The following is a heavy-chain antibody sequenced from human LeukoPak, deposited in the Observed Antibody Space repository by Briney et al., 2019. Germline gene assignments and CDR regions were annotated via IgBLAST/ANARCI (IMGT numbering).Heavy chain of an antibody. CDR2: FDPEDGET. CDR3: ATGYCTNGVCYTSLVY. CDR1: GYTFTSYY. D-gene: IGHD2-8*01. Sequence: ASVKVSCKASGYTFTSYYMHWVRQAPGQGLEWMGGFDPEDGETIYAQKFQGRVTMTEDTSTDTAYMELSSLRSEDTAVYYCATGYCTNGVCYTSLVYWGQGTLVTVSS. V-gene: IGHV1-24*01. J-gene: IGHJ4*02.